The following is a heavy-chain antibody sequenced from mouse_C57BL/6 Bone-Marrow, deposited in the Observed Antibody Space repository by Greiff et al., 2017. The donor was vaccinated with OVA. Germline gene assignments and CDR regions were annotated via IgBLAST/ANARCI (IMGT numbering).Heavy chain of an antibody. CDR2: ISDGGSYT. Sequence: EVQLQQSGGGLVKPGGSLKLSCAASGFTFSSYAMSWVRQTPEKRLEWVATISDGGSYTYYPDNVKGRFTISRDNAKNNLYLQMSHLKSEDTAMYYCAREAGWGQGTSVTVSS. D-gene: IGHD6-1*01. V-gene: IGHV5-4*01. CDR3: AREAG. CDR1: GFTFSSYA. J-gene: IGHJ4*01.